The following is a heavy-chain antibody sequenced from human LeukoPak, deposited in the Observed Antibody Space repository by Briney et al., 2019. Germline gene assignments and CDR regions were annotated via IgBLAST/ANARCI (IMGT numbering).Heavy chain of an antibody. V-gene: IGHV1-2*02. D-gene: IGHD3-22*01. J-gene: IGHJ4*02. CDR2: INPNSGGT. CDR1: GYTFTGYY. Sequence: GASVKVSCKASGYTFTGYYMHWVRQAPGQGLEWMGWINPNSGGTNYAQKFQGRVTMTRDTSISTAYMELSRLRSEDTAVYYCATVPLFYDSSGYQFDYWGQGTLVTVSS. CDR3: ATVPLFYDSSGYQFDY.